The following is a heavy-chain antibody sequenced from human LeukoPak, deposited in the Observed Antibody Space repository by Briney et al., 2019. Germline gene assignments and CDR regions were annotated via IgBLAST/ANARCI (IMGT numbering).Heavy chain of an antibody. CDR3: AKDLGFGGNSFDS. J-gene: IGHJ4*02. D-gene: IGHD4-23*01. CDR1: GFSFSAYA. CDR2: ISRTGTKT. Sequence: PGGSLRLSCAASGFSFSAYAMNWVRLATGKGLEWDSSISRTGTKTDYTESVKGRFTISRDNSKNTLRLQMNSLRDEDTAVYYCAKDLGFGGNSFDSWGQGTLVTVSS. V-gene: IGHV3-23*01.